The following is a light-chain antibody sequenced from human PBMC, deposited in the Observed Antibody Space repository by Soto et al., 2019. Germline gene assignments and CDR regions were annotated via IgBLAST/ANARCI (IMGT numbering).Light chain of an antibody. CDR1: SSDVGGYNS. CDR3: SSYTSNTPYV. V-gene: IGLV2-14*01. J-gene: IGLJ1*01. Sequence: QSVLTQPASVSGSPGQSISISCTGSSSDVGGYNSVSWYQQHPGKAPKLMIYEVSYRPSGVSNRFSGSKSGNTASLTISGHQSEDEADYYCSSYTSNTPYVFGTGTKVTVL. CDR2: EVS.